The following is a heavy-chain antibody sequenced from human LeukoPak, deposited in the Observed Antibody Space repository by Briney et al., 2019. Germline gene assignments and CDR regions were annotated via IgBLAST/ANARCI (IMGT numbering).Heavy chain of an antibody. V-gene: IGHV2-5*01. Sequence: SGPTLVKPTQTLTLTCTFSGFSLSTSGVGVGWIRQPPGKALEWLALTYWNDDKRYSPSLKSRLTITKDTSKNQVVLTMTNMDPVDTATYYCAHRRGIAVAGIYWFDPWGQGTLVTVSS. D-gene: IGHD6-19*01. CDR3: AHRRGIAVAGIYWFDP. CDR1: GFSLSTSGVG. J-gene: IGHJ5*02. CDR2: TYWNDDK.